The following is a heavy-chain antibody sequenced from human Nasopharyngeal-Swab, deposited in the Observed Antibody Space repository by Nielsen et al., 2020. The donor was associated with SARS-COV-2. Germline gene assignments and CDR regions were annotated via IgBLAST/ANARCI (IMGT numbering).Heavy chain of an antibody. CDR3: ARERYSSSWYFDY. V-gene: IGHV3-30*03. Sequence: GESLKISCAASGFTFSSFGMHWVRQAPGKGLEWVAFIAHDASNEYYADSVKGRFTISRDNSKNTLYLQMNSLRAEDTAVYYCARERYSSSWYFDYWGQGTLVTVSS. CDR1: GFTFSSFG. D-gene: IGHD6-13*01. J-gene: IGHJ4*02. CDR2: IAHDASNE.